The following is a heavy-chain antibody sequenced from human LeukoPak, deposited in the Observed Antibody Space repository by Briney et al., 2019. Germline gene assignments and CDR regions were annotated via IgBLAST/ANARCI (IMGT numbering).Heavy chain of an antibody. CDR3: VRSMSGRNDL. CDR2: INVEGSRT. Sequence: PGGSLRLSCVGSGFTFSNYWVHWVRQVPGEGLVWASRINVEGSRTDYADSVRGRFTISRDNVKNTLYLQMNSLTAEDTAVYYCVRSMSGRNDLWGQGTLVTVSS. CDR1: GFTFSNYW. V-gene: IGHV3-74*01. J-gene: IGHJ5*02. D-gene: IGHD3-3*01.